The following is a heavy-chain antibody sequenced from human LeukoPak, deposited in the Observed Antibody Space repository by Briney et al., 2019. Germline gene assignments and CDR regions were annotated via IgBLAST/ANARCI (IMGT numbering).Heavy chain of an antibody. V-gene: IGHV4-34*01. D-gene: IGHD2-2*01. J-gene: IGHJ4*02. CDR2: INHSGST. CDR1: GGSFSGYY. CDR3: ARGRIVVVPAAMRYFDY. Sequence: SETLSLTCAVYGGSFSGYYWSWIRQPPGKGLEWMGEINHSGSTNYNPSLKSRVTISVDTSKNQFSLKLSSVTAADTAVYYCARGRIVVVPAAMRYFDYWGQGTLVTVSS.